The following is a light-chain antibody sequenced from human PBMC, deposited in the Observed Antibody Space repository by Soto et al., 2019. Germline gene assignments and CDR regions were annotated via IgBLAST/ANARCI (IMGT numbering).Light chain of an antibody. J-gene: IGLJ1*01. CDR3: SSFTSSSTLYV. CDR2: EVS. CDR1: TSDIGAYNY. V-gene: IGLV2-14*01. Sequence: QSALTQPPSASGSPGQSVTISCTGTTSDIGAYNYVSWYQQRPGKAPKLMIYEVSNRPSGVSNRFSGSKSGNTASLTVSGLQAEDEADYYCSSFTSSSTLYVFGTGTKVTVL.